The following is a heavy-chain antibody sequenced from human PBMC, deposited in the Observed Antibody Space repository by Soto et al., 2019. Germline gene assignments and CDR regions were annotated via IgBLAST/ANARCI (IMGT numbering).Heavy chain of an antibody. D-gene: IGHD4-17*01. Sequence: LRLSCAASGFTFSSYAMSWVRQAPGKGLEWVSAISGSGGSTYYADSVKGRFTISRDNSKNTLYLQMNSLRAEDTAVYYCAKESASTVTIGNWFDPWGQGTLVTVSS. V-gene: IGHV3-23*01. CDR2: ISGSGGST. CDR3: AKESASTVTIGNWFDP. J-gene: IGHJ5*02. CDR1: GFTFSSYA.